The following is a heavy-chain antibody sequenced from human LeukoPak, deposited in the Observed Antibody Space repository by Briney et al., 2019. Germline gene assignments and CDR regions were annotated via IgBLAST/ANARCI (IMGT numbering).Heavy chain of an antibody. Sequence: GGSLRLSCAVSGVTVSSNHMSWVRQAPGEGLEWVSAIYSGGGTYYADSVKGRFTLSRDISKNTLYLQMNSVRAEDTSVYYCVRDASWGRGTLVTVSS. CDR2: IYSGGGT. CDR1: GVTVSSNH. CDR3: VRDAS. J-gene: IGHJ4*02. V-gene: IGHV3-66*01.